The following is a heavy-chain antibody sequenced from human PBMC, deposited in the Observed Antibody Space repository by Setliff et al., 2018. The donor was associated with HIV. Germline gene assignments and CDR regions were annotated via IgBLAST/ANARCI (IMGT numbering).Heavy chain of an antibody. Sequence: SVKVSCKASGGTFSSYGISWVRQAPGQGLEWMGGIIPIFGTANYAQKFRGRVTITADESTSTAYMELSSLRSEDTAVYYCARGESIAVAYYHYYYMDVWGKGTTVTVSS. D-gene: IGHD6-19*01. CDR1: GGTFSSYG. CDR3: ARGESIAVAYYHYYYMDV. V-gene: IGHV1-69*13. J-gene: IGHJ6*03. CDR2: IIPIFGTA.